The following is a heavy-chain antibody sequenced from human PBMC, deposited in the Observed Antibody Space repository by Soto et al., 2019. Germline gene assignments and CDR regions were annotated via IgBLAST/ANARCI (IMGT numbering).Heavy chain of an antibody. V-gene: IGHV4-4*02. CDR3: ARPGNYGSGSYLYYLDY. CDR1: GDSISRSYW. J-gene: IGHJ4*02. CDR2: IYHSGST. D-gene: IGHD3-10*01. Sequence: SETLSLTCAVSGDSISRSYWWSWVRXLPGKGLEWIGEIYHSGSTYYNPSLKSRVTIPVDTSKNQFSLKLSSVTAADTAVYYCARPGNYGSGSYLYYLDYWGQGTLVTVSS.